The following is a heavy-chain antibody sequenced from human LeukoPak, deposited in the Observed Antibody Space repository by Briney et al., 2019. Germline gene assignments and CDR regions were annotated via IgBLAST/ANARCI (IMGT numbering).Heavy chain of an antibody. CDR2: INPNSGGT. V-gene: IGHV1-2*02. J-gene: IGHJ4*02. D-gene: IGHD3-22*01. Sequence: ASVKVSCKASGYTFTGYYMHWVRQAPGQGLEWMGWINPNSGGTNYQGRVTMTRDTSISTAYMELSRLRSDDTAVYYCARDPYYDSSGYPFDYWGQGTLVTVSS. CDR1: GYTFTGYY. CDR3: ARDPYYDSSGYPFDY.